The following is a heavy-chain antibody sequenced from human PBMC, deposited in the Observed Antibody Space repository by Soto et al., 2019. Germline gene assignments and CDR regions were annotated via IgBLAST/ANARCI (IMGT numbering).Heavy chain of an antibody. CDR2: ISSSSSTI. CDR3: AGEADYLNWFDP. V-gene: IGHV3-48*01. CDR1: GFTFSSYS. J-gene: IGHJ5*02. D-gene: IGHD4-17*01. Sequence: EVQLVESGGGLVQPGGSLRLSCAASGFTFSSYSMNWVRQAPGKGPEWVSYISSSSSTIYYADSVKGRFTISRDNAKNSLYLQMNSLRAEDTAVYYCAGEADYLNWFDPWGQGTLVTVSS.